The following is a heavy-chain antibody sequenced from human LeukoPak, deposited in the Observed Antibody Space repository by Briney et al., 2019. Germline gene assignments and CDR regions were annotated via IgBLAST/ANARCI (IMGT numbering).Heavy chain of an antibody. CDR3: ARALGITMVRGVSVY. CDR1: GFTFSSYS. D-gene: IGHD3-10*01. CDR2: ISSSSSYI. V-gene: IGHV3-21*01. J-gene: IGHJ4*02. Sequence: PGGSLRLSCAASGFTFSSYSMNWVRQAPGKGLEWVSSISSSSSYIYYADSVKGRFTISRDNAKNSLYLQMNSLRAEDTAVYYCARALGITMVRGVSVYWGQGTLATVSS.